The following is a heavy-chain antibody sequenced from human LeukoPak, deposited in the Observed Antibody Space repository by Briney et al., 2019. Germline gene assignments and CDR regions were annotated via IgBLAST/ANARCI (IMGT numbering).Heavy chain of an antibody. Sequence: SETLSLTCTVSGASISSYYWNWIRQPPGKGLEWIGYIYYSGSTNYNPSLKSRVTISVDTSKNQFSLKLSSVTAADTAVYYCARGSSWTNFQHWGQGTLVTVSS. CDR2: IYYSGST. D-gene: IGHD6-13*01. CDR3: ARGSSWTNFQH. CDR1: GASISSYY. J-gene: IGHJ1*01. V-gene: IGHV4-59*08.